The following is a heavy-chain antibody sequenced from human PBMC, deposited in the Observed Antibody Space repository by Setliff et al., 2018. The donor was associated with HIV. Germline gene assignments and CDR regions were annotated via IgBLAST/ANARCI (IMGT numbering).Heavy chain of an antibody. J-gene: IGHJ4*02. V-gene: IGHV4-59*11. Sequence: SETLSLTCTVSGGSISSHYWSCIRQPPGKGLEWIGSIYYSGSTNYNPSLKSRVTISVDTSKNQFSLKLSSGTAADTAVYYCAKDLGGGRSGYYYDRTIDYWGQGTLVTVSS. CDR2: IYYSGST. CDR3: AKDLGGGRSGYYYDRTIDY. D-gene: IGHD3-22*01. CDR1: GGSISSHY.